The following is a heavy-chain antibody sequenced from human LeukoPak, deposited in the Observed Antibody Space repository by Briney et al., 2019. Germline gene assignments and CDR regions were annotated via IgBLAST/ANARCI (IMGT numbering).Heavy chain of an antibody. Sequence: PSETLSLTCTVSGGSISSSSYYWGWIRQPPGKGLEWIGSIYYSGSTYYNPSLKSRVTISVDTSKNQFSLKLSSVTAADTAVYYCARQTGTTSRGRHYYYYMDVWGKGTTVTVSS. J-gene: IGHJ6*03. CDR2: IYYSGST. D-gene: IGHD1-7*01. CDR3: ARQTGTTSRGRHYYYYMDV. CDR1: GGSISSSSYY. V-gene: IGHV4-39*07.